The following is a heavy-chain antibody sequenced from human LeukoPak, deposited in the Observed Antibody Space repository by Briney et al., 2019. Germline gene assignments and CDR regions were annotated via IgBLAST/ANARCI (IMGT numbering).Heavy chain of an antibody. J-gene: IGHJ3*02. Sequence: GGSLRLSCAASGFTFSSYDMHWVRQATGKGLEWVSAIGTAGDTYYPGSVKGRFTISRENAKNSLYLQMNGLRAGDTAVYYCARAAGYCSSTSCYATRRGDAFDIWGQGTMVTVSS. CDR1: GFTFSSYD. CDR2: IGTAGDT. D-gene: IGHD2-2*01. V-gene: IGHV3-13*04. CDR3: ARAAGYCSSTSCYATRRGDAFDI.